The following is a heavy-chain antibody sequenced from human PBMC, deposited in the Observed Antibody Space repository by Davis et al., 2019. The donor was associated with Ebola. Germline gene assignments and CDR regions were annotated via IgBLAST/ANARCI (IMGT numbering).Heavy chain of an antibody. D-gene: IGHD2-2*01. CDR3: ARESGYCSSTSCSKQSFDY. Sequence: ASVKVSCKTSGYIFTGYYMHWVRQAPGQGLEWMGWINPNTDDRGYVQKFQDRVTMTRDTSINTVYMQLSGVTSDDTAVYFCARESGYCSSTSCSKQSFDYWGQGTLVTVPS. V-gene: IGHV1-2*02. J-gene: IGHJ4*02. CDR1: GYIFTGYY. CDR2: INPNTDDR.